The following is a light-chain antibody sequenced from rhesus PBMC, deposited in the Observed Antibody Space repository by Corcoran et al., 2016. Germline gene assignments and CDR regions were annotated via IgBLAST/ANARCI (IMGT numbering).Light chain of an antibody. CDR1: NSDIGGYDY. CDR3: SSYGGTNTYLL. J-gene: IGLJ2*01. CDR2: EVS. V-gene: IGLV2-32*02. Sequence: QAALTQPRSVSGYPGQSVTISCTGTNSDIGGYDYVSWYQQHPGTAPKLMIYEVSKRPSGVSDRFSGSKSGYTASLTTSGLQTDDEADDYCSSYGGTNTYLLFGGGTRLTVL.